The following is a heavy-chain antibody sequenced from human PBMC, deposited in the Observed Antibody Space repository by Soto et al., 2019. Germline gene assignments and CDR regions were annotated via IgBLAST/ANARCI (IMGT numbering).Heavy chain of an antibody. CDR1: GFTFSSYA. V-gene: IGHV3-23*01. J-gene: IGHJ4*02. CDR3: ARVRFGELV. Sequence: EVQLLESGGGLVQPGGPLRLSCAASGFTFSSYAMSWVRQPPGKGLEWVSIIGVGGGDRYYPESVKGRFTISRDNSRDTLYLEMNSLRDEDTAVYYCARVRFGELVWGQGTLVTVSS. CDR2: IGVGGGDR. D-gene: IGHD3-10*01.